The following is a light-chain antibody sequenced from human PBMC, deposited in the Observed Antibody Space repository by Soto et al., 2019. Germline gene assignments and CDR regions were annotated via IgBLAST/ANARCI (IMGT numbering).Light chain of an antibody. J-gene: IGLJ1*01. CDR1: SSDVGAYDY. V-gene: IGLV2-14*03. CDR2: DVS. Sequence: QSALTQPASVSGSPGQSSTISCTGTSSDVGAYDYVSWYQQHPGEVPKLMIFDVSDRPSGVSNRFSGSKSGNTASLTISGLQAEDEADYYCSSFTTSTSYVFGTGTKLTVL. CDR3: SSFTTSTSYV.